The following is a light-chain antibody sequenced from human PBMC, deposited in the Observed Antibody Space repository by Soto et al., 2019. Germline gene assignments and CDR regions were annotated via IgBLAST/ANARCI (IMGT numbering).Light chain of an antibody. CDR1: SSNIGAGFD. CDR3: QSYDSRLSAVV. V-gene: IGLV1-40*01. CDR2: DNS. J-gene: IGLJ2*01. Sequence: QSVLTQPPSVSGAPGQRVTISCTGNSSNIGAGFDVHWYQQLPGTAPKLLIYDNSNRPSGVPDRFSGSKSGTSASLAITGLRAEDGTDYYCQSYDSRLSAVVFGGGTKLTVL.